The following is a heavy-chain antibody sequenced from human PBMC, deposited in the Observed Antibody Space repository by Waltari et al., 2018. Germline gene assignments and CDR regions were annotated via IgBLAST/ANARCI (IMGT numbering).Heavy chain of an antibody. J-gene: IGHJ5*02. V-gene: IGHV4-59*08. CDR2: IYYTGST. D-gene: IGHD4-4*01. CDR3: AKFIRLQLDWFDP. Sequence: QVQLQESGPGLVKPSETLSLTCTVSGGSISGYYWSWIRQSPGKGLKWIGHIYYTGSTNYNPALRSRVTMSIDASKNQFSLKLSSVTAADTAVYYCAKFIRLQLDWFDPWGRGTLVTVSS. CDR1: GGSISGYY.